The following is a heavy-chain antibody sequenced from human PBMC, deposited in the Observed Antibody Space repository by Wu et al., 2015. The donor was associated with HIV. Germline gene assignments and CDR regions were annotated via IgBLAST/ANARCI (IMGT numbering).Heavy chain of an antibody. CDR1: RYTFTDHY. D-gene: IGHD2-2*01. J-gene: IGHJ4*02. Sequence: QVQLVQSGAEVKKPGASVKVSCKASRYTFTDHYIHWVRQAPGQGLEWMGWISTYNGNRNYVQKFQGRVTMTTDTSTNTAYMELRSLRSDDTAIYYCARVGCSSISCWYYFDYWGQGTLVTVSS. V-gene: IGHV1-18*04. CDR2: ISTYNGNR. CDR3: ARVGCSSISCWYYFDY.